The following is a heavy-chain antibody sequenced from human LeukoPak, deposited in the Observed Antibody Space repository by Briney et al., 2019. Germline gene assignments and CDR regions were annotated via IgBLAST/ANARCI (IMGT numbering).Heavy chain of an antibody. CDR2: ISSSGSTI. D-gene: IGHD6-19*01. CDR1: GFTFSSYE. Sequence: PGGSLRLPCAASGFTFSSYEMNWVRQAPGKGLEWVSYISSSGSTIYYADSVKGRFTISRDNAKNSLYLQMNSLRAEDTAVYYCAREYRQWLVRYYYGMDVWGKGTTVTVSS. J-gene: IGHJ6*04. V-gene: IGHV3-48*03. CDR3: AREYRQWLVRYYYGMDV.